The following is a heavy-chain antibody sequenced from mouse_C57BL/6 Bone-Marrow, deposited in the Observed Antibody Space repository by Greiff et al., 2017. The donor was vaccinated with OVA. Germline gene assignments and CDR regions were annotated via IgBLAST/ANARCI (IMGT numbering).Heavy chain of an antibody. CDR1: GYSFTGYY. CDR2: INPSTGGT. V-gene: IGHV1-42*01. D-gene: IGHD2-3*01. J-gene: IGHJ2*01. Sequence: VQLKESGPELVKPGASVKISCKASGYSFTGYYMNWVKQSPEKSLEWIGEINPSTGGTTYNQKFKAKATLTVDKSSSTAYMQLKSLTSEDSAVXYCARGYDGYPHYFDYWGQGTTLTVSS. CDR3: ARGYDGYPHYFDY.